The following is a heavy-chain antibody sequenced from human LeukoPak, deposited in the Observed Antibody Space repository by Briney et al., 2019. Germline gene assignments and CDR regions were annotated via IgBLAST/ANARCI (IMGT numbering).Heavy chain of an antibody. CDR3: SGIDEAIWFGDRDKGAFDI. Sequence: ASVKVSCKASGYTFTGYYMHWVRQAPGQGLEWMGWINPNSGGTNYAQKFQGRVTITADESTSTAYMELSSLRSEDTAVYYCSGIDEAIWFGDRDKGAFDIWGQGTMVTVSS. V-gene: IGHV1-2*02. D-gene: IGHD3-10*01. CDR1: GYTFTGYY. J-gene: IGHJ3*02. CDR2: INPNSGGT.